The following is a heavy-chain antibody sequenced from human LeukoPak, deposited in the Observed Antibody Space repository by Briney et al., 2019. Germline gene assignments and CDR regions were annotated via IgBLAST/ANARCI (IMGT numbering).Heavy chain of an antibody. CDR1: GGTFSSYA. Sequence: SVKVSCKASGGTFSSYAISWVRQAPGQGLEWMGGIIPIFGTANYAQKFQGRVTITADESTSTAYMELSSLRSEDTAVYYCARALYSSSWYYYYYMDVWGKGTTVTVSS. CDR2: IIPIFGTA. J-gene: IGHJ6*03. D-gene: IGHD6-13*01. CDR3: ARALYSSSWYYYYYMDV. V-gene: IGHV1-69*13.